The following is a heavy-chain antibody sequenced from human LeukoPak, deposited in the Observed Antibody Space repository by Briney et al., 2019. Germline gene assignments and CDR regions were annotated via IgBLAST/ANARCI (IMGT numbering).Heavy chain of an antibody. CDR2: IIGSGGTT. CDR3: ARDLNWGAFDI. J-gene: IGHJ3*02. V-gene: IGHV3-23*01. Sequence: GGSLRLSCAASGFTVSSNYMSWVRQAPGKGLEWVSGIIGSGGTTYTADSVKGRFTISRDNSKNTLYLQMNSLRAEDTAVYYCARDLNWGAFDIRGQGTMVSVSS. CDR1: GFTVSSNY. D-gene: IGHD7-27*01.